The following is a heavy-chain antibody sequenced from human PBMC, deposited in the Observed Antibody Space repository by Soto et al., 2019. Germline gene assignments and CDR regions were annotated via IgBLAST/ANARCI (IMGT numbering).Heavy chain of an antibody. V-gene: IGHV4-39*07. CDR1: GGSISSSSYY. CDR2: IFYSGST. Sequence: PSETLSLTCTVSGGSISSSSYYWGWIRQPPGKGLEWIGSIFYSGSTYYNPSFQSRVTLSVDKSKNQFSLKLRSVTAADTAVYYCARDTAPSDVWGQGTTVTVSS. J-gene: IGHJ6*02. CDR3: ARDTAPSDV. D-gene: IGHD4-17*01.